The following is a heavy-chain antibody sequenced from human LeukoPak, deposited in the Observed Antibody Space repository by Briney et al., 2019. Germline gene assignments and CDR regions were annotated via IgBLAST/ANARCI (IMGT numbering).Heavy chain of an antibody. Sequence: GGSLRLSCGGSGFNFNNYGIHWVRQHPGRGLEGVAGMSYDGGHIYYSPSVKGRFTISRDNSKDTAYVEMNSLRPADPAVYYCAKGCSSTSGAIEFDSSGQGILVTVSS. J-gene: IGHJ4*02. CDR1: GFNFNNYG. CDR2: MSYDGGHI. V-gene: IGHV3-30*18. D-gene: IGHD2-2*01. CDR3: AKGCSSTSGAIEFDS.